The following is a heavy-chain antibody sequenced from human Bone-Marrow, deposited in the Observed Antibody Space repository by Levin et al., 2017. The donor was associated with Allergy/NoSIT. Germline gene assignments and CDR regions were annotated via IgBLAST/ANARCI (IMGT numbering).Heavy chain of an antibody. Sequence: ASVKVSCKASGGTFRAYAFTWVRQAPGQGLEWMGGIIPILETPNYAQKNQGRVTILADESTSTAYMELTNLTSEDTAVYYCATTMVGANNGLDVWGQGTTVTVSS. J-gene: IGHJ6*02. CDR2: IIPILETP. V-gene: IGHV1-69*13. CDR1: GGTFRAYA. D-gene: IGHD1-26*01. CDR3: ATTMVGANNGLDV.